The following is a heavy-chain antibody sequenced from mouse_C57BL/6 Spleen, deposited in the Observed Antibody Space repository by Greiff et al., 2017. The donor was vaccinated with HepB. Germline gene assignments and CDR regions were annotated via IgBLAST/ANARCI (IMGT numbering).Heavy chain of an antibody. J-gene: IGHJ4*01. Sequence: EVQLQQSGPELVKPGASVKISCKASGYTFTDYYMNWVKQSHGKSLEWIGDINPNNGGTSYNQKFKGKATLTVDKSSSTAYMELRSLTSEDSAVYYCARGAQYYAMDYWGQGTSVTVSS. CDR1: GYTFTDYY. V-gene: IGHV1-26*01. D-gene: IGHD3-2*02. CDR2: INPNNGGT. CDR3: ARGAQYYAMDY.